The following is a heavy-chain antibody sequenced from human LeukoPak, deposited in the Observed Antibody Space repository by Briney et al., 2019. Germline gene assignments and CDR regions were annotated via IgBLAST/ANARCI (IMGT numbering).Heavy chain of an antibody. CDR2: IYHTGTT. D-gene: IGHD1-26*01. CDR1: GGLISRIEYY. J-gene: IGHJ4*02. CDR3: ASVSVWELATHTGGSFDY. V-gene: IGHV4-30-4*01. Sequence: PSETLSLTCTVSGGLISRIEYYWGWVRQSPVKGLEWLGHIYHTGTTLYSPHLNNRLTVSVDSSKNQFSLALNSVTAADTAVYYCASVSVWELATHTGGSFDYWGRGILVTVSS.